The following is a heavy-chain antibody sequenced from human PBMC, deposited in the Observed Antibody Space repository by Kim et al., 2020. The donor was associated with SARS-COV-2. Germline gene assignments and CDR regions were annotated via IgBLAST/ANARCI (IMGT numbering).Heavy chain of an antibody. CDR1: GDSVSSNSAA. J-gene: IGHJ6*02. D-gene: IGHD2-2*01. CDR3: ARGCIVVVPAGMEYYYYYGMDV. CDR2: TYYRSKWYN. V-gene: IGHV6-1*01. Sequence: SQTLSLTCAISGDSVSSNSAAWNWIRQSPSRGLEWLGRTYYRSKWYNDYAVSVKSRITINPDTSKNQFSLQLNSVTPEDTAVYYCARGCIVVVPAGMEYYYYYGMDVWGQGTTVTVSS.